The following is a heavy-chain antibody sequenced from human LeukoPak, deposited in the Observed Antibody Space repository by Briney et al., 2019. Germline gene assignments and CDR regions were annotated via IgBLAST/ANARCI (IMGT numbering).Heavy chain of an antibody. Sequence: GGSLRLSCAASGFTVSSNYVSWVRQAPGKGLEWVSVIYSGGNTYYTDSVKGRFTISRDNSKDTLYLQMNSLTTEDTSVYHCAKERGPRDAFDIWGQGTKVTVSS. CDR2: IYSGGNT. CDR3: AKERGPRDAFDI. CDR1: GFTVSSNY. J-gene: IGHJ3*02. V-gene: IGHV3-53*05.